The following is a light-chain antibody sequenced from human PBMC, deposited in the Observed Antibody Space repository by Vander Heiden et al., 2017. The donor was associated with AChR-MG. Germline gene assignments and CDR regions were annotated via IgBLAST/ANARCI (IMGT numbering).Light chain of an antibody. Sequence: DIQMIQSPSTLSASVGDRVTITCRASQDITNSLAWYQQKPGTVPKILIYSASTLQSGVPSRFSGSGSGTEFTLTISSLQPDDFAAYYCQQYDTYWTTFGQGTKVEVK. J-gene: IGKJ1*01. CDR3: QQYDTYWTT. CDR1: QDITNS. CDR2: SAS. V-gene: IGKV1-5*03.